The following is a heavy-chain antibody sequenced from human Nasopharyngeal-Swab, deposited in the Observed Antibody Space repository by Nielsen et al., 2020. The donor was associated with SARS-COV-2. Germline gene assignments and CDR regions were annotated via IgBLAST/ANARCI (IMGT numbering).Heavy chain of an antibody. V-gene: IGHV1-2*06. J-gene: IGHJ4*02. CDR1: GYSFTDYF. D-gene: IGHD5-18*01. Sequence: ASVKVSCKASGYSFTDYFMEWVRLAPGQGLEWMGRINPNSGGTNYAKKFQGRVAMTRDASLSTGTMGLSGLTSDDTAVYFCSRIPRVGGYSYGYDYWGQGTLVTVSS. CDR2: INPNSGGT. CDR3: SRIPRVGGYSYGYDY.